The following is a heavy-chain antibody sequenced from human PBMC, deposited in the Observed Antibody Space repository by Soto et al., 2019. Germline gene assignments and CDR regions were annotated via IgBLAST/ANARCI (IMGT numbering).Heavy chain of an antibody. V-gene: IGHV4-34*01. CDR3: AGGTYYYDSSRHYHRPIVY. CDR1: GGSFSGYY. J-gene: IGHJ4*02. Sequence: LSLTWAGYGGSFSGYYWSWIRQPPGKGLEWIGEINHSGSTNYNPSLKSRVTISVDTSKNQFSLKLSSVTAADTAVYYCAGGTYYYDSSRHYHRPIVYRCPGTLVTVFS. CDR2: INHSGST. D-gene: IGHD3-22*01.